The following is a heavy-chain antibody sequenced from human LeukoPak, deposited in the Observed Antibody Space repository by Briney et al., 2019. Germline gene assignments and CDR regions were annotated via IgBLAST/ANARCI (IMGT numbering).Heavy chain of an antibody. D-gene: IGHD6-13*01. V-gene: IGHV3-23*01. J-gene: IGHJ4*02. CDR2: ISGSGGST. Sequence: GGSLRLSCAASGFTFSSYAMSWVRQAPGKGLEWVSAISGSGGSTYYADSVKGRFTISRDNSKNTLYLQMNSLRAEDTAVYYCAKDKRRSEQQLDLGGFDYWGQGTLVTVSS. CDR1: GFTFSSYA. CDR3: AKDKRRSEQQLDLGGFDY.